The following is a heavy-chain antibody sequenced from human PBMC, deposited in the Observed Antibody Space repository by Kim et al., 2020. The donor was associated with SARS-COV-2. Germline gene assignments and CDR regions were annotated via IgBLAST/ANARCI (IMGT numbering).Heavy chain of an antibody. V-gene: IGHV3-9*01. J-gene: IGHJ4*02. CDR2: ISWNSGSI. CDR1: GFTFGDYA. CDR3: AKLFGGWYEPDYEPQVDY. D-gene: IGHD6-19*01. Sequence: GGSLRLSCAASGFTFGDYAMHWVRQAPGKGLEWVSGISWNSGSIGYADSVKGRFTISRDNAKNSLYLQMNSLRAEDTALYYCAKLFGGWYEPDYEPQVDYWGQGTLVTVSS.